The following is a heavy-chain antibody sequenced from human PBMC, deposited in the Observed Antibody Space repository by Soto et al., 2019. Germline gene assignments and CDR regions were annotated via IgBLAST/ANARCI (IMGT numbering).Heavy chain of an antibody. D-gene: IGHD3-3*01. J-gene: IGHJ6*02. CDR1: GYTFTSYG. V-gene: IGHV1-18*01. Sequence: GASVKVSCKASGYTFTSYGISWVRQAPGQGLEWMGWISAYNGNTNYAQKLQGRVTMTTDTSTSTAYMELRSLRSDDTSVYYCAREPVRFLEWLRPSFDYYGMDVWGQGTTVTVSS. CDR2: ISAYNGNT. CDR3: AREPVRFLEWLRPSFDYYGMDV.